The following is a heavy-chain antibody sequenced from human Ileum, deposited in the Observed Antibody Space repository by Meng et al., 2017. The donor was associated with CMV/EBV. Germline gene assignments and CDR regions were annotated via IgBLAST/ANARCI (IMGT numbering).Heavy chain of an antibody. J-gene: IGHJ4*02. Sequence: GESLKISCAASGFTFRTYDMHWVRQVTGKRLEWVSGSGSDGNTYYPGSVKGRFTISRDIAKNSLYLQMSSLRAGDTAVYYCVRGGFGEFDYWGQGTLVTVSS. V-gene: IGHV3-13*01. CDR2: SGSDGNT. D-gene: IGHD3-10*01. CDR3: VRGGFGEFDY. CDR1: GFTFRTYD.